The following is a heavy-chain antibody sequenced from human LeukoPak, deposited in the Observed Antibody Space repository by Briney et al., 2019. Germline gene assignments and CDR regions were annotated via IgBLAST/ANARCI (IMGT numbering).Heavy chain of an antibody. V-gene: IGHV5-51*01. CDR3: ARRGGARNLIAAADH. CDR1: GYSFTSYW. D-gene: IGHD6-13*01. CDR2: IYPGDSDT. J-gene: IGHJ4*02. Sequence: GESLKISCKGSGYSFTSYWIGWVRQMPGKGLEWMGIIYPGDSDTRYSPSFQGQVTISADKSISTAYLQWSSLKASDTAMYYCARRGGARNLIAAADHWGQGTLVTVSS.